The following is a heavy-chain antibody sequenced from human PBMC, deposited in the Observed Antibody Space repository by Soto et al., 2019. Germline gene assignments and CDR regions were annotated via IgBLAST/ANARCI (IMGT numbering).Heavy chain of an antibody. CDR1: GFTFSSYG. D-gene: IGHD3-3*01. Sequence: GGSLRLSCAASGFTFSSYGMHWVRQAPGKGLEWVAVISYDGSNKYYADSVKGRFTISRDNSKNTLYLQMNSLRAEDTAVYYCAKYRVGGYDFWSGYYRDYYYYYGMDVWGQGTTVTVSS. CDR3: AKYRVGGYDFWSGYYRDYYYYYGMDV. V-gene: IGHV3-30*18. CDR2: ISYDGSNK. J-gene: IGHJ6*02.